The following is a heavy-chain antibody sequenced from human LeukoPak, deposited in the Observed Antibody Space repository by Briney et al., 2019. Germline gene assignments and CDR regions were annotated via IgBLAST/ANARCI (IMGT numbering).Heavy chain of an antibody. Sequence: PGGSLRLSCAASAFSFSDYNMNWVRQAPGKGLEWVSSIASTGSYIYYADSVKGRFTISRDNAKNSLFLQLNSLKTEDTAVYYCTRDFNGYYDSRVDPWGQGTLVTVSS. V-gene: IGHV3-21*03. CDR3: TRDFNGYYDSRVDP. D-gene: IGHD3-22*01. J-gene: IGHJ5*02. CDR2: IASTGSYI. CDR1: AFSFSDYN.